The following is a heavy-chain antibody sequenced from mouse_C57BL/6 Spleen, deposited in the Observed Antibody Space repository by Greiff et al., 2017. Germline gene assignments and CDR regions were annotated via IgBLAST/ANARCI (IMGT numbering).Heavy chain of an antibody. D-gene: IGHD2-4*01. Sequence: QVQLQQPGPELVKPGASVKLSCKASGYTFTRYWLHWVKQRPGQGLEWIGHINPSHGGPNYNEKFKSKATLTVDKSSSTAYMQHSRRTSEDSAVYYCARGDYGGLADWGQGTLVTVSA. J-gene: IGHJ3*01. CDR2: INPSHGGP. CDR3: ARGDYGGLAD. CDR1: GYTFTRYW. V-gene: IGHV1-53*01.